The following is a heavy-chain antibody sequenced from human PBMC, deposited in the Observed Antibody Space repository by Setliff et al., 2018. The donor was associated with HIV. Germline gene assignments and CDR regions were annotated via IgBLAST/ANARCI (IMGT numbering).Heavy chain of an antibody. Sequence: SETLSLTCTVSGGSISSHYWSWIRQPPGKGLEWIGYIYNSRSTNYHPSLKSRLTISIDTSKNQFSLKLSSVTAADTAVYYCARLGYCSRTTCYGYYYMDVWGKGTAVTVSS. CDR3: ARLGYCSRTTCYGYYYMDV. J-gene: IGHJ6*03. D-gene: IGHD2-2*01. V-gene: IGHV4-59*08. CDR2: IYNSRST. CDR1: GGSISSHY.